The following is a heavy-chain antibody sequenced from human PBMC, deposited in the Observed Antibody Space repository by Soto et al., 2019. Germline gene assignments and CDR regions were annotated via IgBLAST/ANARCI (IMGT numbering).Heavy chain of an antibody. CDR3: AGFARGATKVYYYGMDV. D-gene: IGHD1-26*01. Sequence: PSETLSLTCTVSGGSVSSGSYYWSWIRQPPGKGLEWIGYIYYSGSTNYNPSLKSRVTISVDTSKNQFSLKLSSVTAADTAVYYCAGFARGATKVYYYGMDVWGQGTTVTVSS. J-gene: IGHJ6*02. V-gene: IGHV4-61*01. CDR2: IYYSGST. CDR1: GGSVSSGSYY.